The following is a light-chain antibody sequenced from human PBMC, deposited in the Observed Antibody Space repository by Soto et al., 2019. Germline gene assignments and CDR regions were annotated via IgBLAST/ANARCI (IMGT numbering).Light chain of an antibody. Sequence: DIQMTQSPSSVSASVGDRVTITCRATQGLSDSLAWYQQKPGKAPKLLISVTSRFQSGVPSRFSGSASGTDFTLTIDRLQPEDLATYYCQQGHNWPLTFGQGTRLEIK. V-gene: IGKV1-12*01. J-gene: IGKJ5*01. CDR1: QGLSDS. CDR2: VTS. CDR3: QQGHNWPLT.